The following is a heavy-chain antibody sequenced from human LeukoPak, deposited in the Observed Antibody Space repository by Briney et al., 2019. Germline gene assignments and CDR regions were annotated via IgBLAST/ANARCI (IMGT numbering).Heavy chain of an antibody. Sequence: PGGSLRLSCAASGFTFSSYAMHWVRQAPGKGLEWVAVISYDGSNKYYADSVKGRFTISRDNSKNTLYLQMNSLRAEDTAVYYCAKEGGQVAFDYWGRGTPVTVSS. CDR2: ISYDGSNK. V-gene: IGHV3-30-3*01. CDR3: AKEGGQVAFDY. J-gene: IGHJ4*02. CDR1: GFTFSSYA. D-gene: IGHD3-16*01.